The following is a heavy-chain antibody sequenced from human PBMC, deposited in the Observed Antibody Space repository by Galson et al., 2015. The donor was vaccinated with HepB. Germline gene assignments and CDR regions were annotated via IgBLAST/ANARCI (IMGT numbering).Heavy chain of an antibody. CDR3: AQDLPYYMDV. V-gene: IGHV3-23*01. J-gene: IGHJ6*03. Sequence: SLRLSCAASGFTFSSYAMSWVRQTPGKGLEWVSATSGSGGSTFYADSVKGRFTISRDNSKNTLYLQMNSLRAEDTAVYYCAQDLPYYMDVWGKGTTVTVSS. CDR1: GFTFSSYA. CDR2: TSGSGGST.